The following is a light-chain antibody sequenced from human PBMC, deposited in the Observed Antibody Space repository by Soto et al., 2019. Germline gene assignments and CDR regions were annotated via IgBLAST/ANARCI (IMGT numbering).Light chain of an antibody. CDR2: LTF. J-gene: IGKJ2*01. V-gene: IGKV1-39*01. Sequence: DIQMTQSPSSLSASVGDRVTITCRASRTIGNYLNWYQQKPESAPKLLVYLTFRLQSGVPSRFSGSGSGTDFTLTISSLQPEDFATYHCQQSYSTPYSFGQGTKLEIK. CDR1: RTIGNY. CDR3: QQSYSTPYS.